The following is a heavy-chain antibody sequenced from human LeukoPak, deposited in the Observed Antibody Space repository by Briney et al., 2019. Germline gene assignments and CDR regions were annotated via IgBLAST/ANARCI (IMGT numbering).Heavy chain of an antibody. CDR2: IYHSGST. Sequence: SGTLSLTCAVYGGSFSSGGYSWSWIRQPPGKGLEWIGYIYHSGSTYYNPSLKSRVTISVDRSKNQFSLKLSSVTAADTAVYYCARATPLYSSSWYYYYGMDVWGQGTTVTVSS. J-gene: IGHJ6*02. CDR3: ARATPLYSSSWYYYYGMDV. D-gene: IGHD6-13*01. V-gene: IGHV4-30-2*01. CDR1: GGSFSSGGYS.